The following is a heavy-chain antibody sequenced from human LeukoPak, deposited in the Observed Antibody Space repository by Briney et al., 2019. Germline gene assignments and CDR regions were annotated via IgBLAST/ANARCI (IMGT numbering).Heavy chain of an antibody. Sequence: SETQSLTCAVYGGSFSGYYWSWIRQPPGKGLEWIGEINHSGSTNYNPSLKSRVTISVDTSKNQFSLKLSSVTAADTAAYYCARGRGIAAAGYNDYWGQGTLVTVSS. V-gene: IGHV4-34*01. CDR1: GGSFSGYY. CDR2: INHSGST. J-gene: IGHJ4*02. D-gene: IGHD6-13*01. CDR3: ARGRGIAAAGYNDY.